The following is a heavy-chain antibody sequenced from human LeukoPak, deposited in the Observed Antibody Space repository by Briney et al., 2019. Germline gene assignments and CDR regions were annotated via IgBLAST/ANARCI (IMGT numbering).Heavy chain of an antibody. Sequence: PLGSPSPTPTLSGGSLKRDYLGWGPEPPGKGLGGIGSVYYSGSTNYNASLKSRVSMSVDTSKNQFSLKLSSVTAADTAVFYCARENSGSYREFDYWGQGTLVTVSS. CDR2: VYYSGST. J-gene: IGHJ4*02. CDR1: GGSLKRDY. D-gene: IGHD1-26*01. V-gene: IGHV4-4*07. CDR3: ARENSGSYREFDY.